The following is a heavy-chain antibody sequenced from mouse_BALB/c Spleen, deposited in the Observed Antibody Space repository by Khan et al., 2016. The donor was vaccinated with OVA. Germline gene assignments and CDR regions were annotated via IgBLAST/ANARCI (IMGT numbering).Heavy chain of an antibody. Sequence: QVQLQQPGAELVRPGVSVKISCKGSGYKFTDFTMHWVKQSHAMSLEWIGVISTYYGDANYNQKFKDKATMTVDKSSNTAYMDLARLTSEDSAIYYCARGGGGDRFLYWGQGTLVTVSA. CDR3: ARGGGGDRFLY. V-gene: IGHV1S137*01. CDR2: ISTYYGDA. J-gene: IGHJ3*01. CDR1: GYKFTDFT.